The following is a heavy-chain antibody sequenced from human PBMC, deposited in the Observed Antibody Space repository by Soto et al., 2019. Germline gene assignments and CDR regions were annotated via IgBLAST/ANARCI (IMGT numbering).Heavy chain of an antibody. J-gene: IGHJ3*02. CDR2: IYWNDDK. CDR3: AHRHELGSFDI. Sequence: KSGPTLVNPTQPLTLTCTFSGFSLSTRAVGVGWIRQPPGKALEWLALIYWNDDKRYSPSLKNRLTITKDTSKNHVVLTMTNMDPVDTATYYCAHRHELGSFDIWGQGTKVTVSS. CDR1: GFSLSTRAVG. V-gene: IGHV2-5*01. D-gene: IGHD1-26*01.